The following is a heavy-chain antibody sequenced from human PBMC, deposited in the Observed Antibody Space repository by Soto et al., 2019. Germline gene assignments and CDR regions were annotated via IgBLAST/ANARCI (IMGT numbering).Heavy chain of an antibody. Sequence: QVQLVQSGAEVKKPGSSVKVSCKASGGTFSSYAISWVRQAPGQGLEWMGGIIPIFGTANYAQKFQGRVTITADESTSTAYMELSSLRSEDTAVYYCARAVCSGGSCYDELAWGNWFDPWGQGTLVTVSS. CDR3: ARAVCSGGSCYDELAWGNWFDP. CDR2: IIPIFGTA. D-gene: IGHD2-15*01. V-gene: IGHV1-69*12. CDR1: GGTFSSYA. J-gene: IGHJ5*02.